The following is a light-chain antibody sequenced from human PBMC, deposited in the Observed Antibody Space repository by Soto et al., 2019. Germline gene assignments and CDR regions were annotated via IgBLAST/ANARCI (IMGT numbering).Light chain of an antibody. CDR3: SSYPTRTTLI. Sequence: QSALTQPASVSGSPGQSITISCTGTSSDVGASNHVSWYQQHPGKAPKLMIYDVSNRPSGVSNRFSGSKSGNSASLTISGLQAEDEADYYCSSYPTRTTLIFGGGTKVTVL. CDR1: SSDVGASNH. V-gene: IGLV2-14*03. J-gene: IGLJ2*01. CDR2: DVS.